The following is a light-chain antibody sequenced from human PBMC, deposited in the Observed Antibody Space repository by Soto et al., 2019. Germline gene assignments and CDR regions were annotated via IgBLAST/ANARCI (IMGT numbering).Light chain of an antibody. V-gene: IGKV3D-20*02. CDR1: QSVSSSY. CDR3: QQRYNWTIT. J-gene: IGKJ5*01. Sequence: IVLRESPGTVCLSAGGTGKLSSGASQSVSSSYLAWYQKKPGQAHRLLIYGASNRATGIPDRFSGSGSGKDFNVTISSLEHEDFSVYYCQQRYNWTITFGQGTKLEIK. CDR2: GAS.